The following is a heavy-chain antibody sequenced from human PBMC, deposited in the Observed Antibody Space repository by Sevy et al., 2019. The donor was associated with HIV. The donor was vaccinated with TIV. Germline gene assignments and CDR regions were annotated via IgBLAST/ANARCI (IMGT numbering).Heavy chain of an antibody. J-gene: IGHJ5*02. CDR1: GYTFTGYY. D-gene: IGHD1-1*01. CDR3: ARANWNDVGWFDP. V-gene: IGHV1-2*02. Sequence: ASVKVSCKASGYTFTGYYMHWVRQAPGQGLEWMGWINPNSGGTNDAQKFQGRVTMTRDTSISTAYVELSRLRSDDTAVYSCARANWNDVGWFDPWGQGTLVTVSS. CDR2: INPNSGGT.